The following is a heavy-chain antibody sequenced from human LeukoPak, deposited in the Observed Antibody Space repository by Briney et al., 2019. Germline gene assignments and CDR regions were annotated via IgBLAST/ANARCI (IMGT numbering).Heavy chain of an antibody. V-gene: IGHV1-69*01. CDR3: ARGRMAGTYVFDT. Sequence: SVKVTCKASGDTFSSYAISWVRQAPGQGLEWMGGIIPIFGTANYAQKFQGRVTITADESTSTAYMELSSLRSEDTAVYYCARGRMAGTYVFDTWGQGTLVTVSS. J-gene: IGHJ4*02. CDR2: IIPIFGTA. D-gene: IGHD6-19*01. CDR1: GDTFSSYA.